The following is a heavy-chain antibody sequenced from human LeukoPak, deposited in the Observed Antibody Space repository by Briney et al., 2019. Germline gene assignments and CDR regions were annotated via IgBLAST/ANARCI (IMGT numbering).Heavy chain of an antibody. Sequence: NPSQTLSLTCTVSGGSISSGDYYWSWLRQPPGKGLEWIGYIYYSGSTYYNPSLKSRVTISVDTSKNQFSLKLSSVTAADTAVYYCARVVAAEPYYFDYWGQGTLVTVSS. V-gene: IGHV4-30-4*01. J-gene: IGHJ4*02. D-gene: IGHD1-14*01. CDR1: GGSISSGDYY. CDR3: ARVVAAEPYYFDY. CDR2: IYYSGST.